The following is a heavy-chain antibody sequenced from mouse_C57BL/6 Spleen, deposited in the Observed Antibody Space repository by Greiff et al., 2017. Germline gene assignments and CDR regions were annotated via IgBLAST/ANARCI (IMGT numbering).Heavy chain of an antibody. CDR3: TYAPDYYGSYWYFDV. Sequence: EVKLMESGGGLVQPGGSMKLSCVASGFTFSNYWMNWVRQSPEKGLEWVAQIRLKSDNYATHYAESVKGRFTISRDDSKSSVYLQMNNLRAEDTGIYYCTYAPDYYGSYWYFDVWGTGTTVTVSS. V-gene: IGHV6-3*01. CDR1: GFTFSNYW. CDR2: IRLKSDNYAT. J-gene: IGHJ1*03. D-gene: IGHD1-1*01.